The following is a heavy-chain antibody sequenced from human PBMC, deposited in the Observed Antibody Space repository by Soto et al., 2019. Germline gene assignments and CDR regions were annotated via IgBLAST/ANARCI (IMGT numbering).Heavy chain of an antibody. CDR3: ARDGSGH. V-gene: IGHV3-66*01. CDR2: IYTGGGT. J-gene: IGHJ4*02. Sequence: EVQLVESGGGLVQPGGSLRLSCAASGLTVSTNPMSWVRQAPGKGLEWVSVIYTGGGTHYADSVKGRFTISRDNSKTTVKLQMHRLRPEDTAVYYCARDGSGHWGEGTLVTVSS. CDR1: GLTVSTNP.